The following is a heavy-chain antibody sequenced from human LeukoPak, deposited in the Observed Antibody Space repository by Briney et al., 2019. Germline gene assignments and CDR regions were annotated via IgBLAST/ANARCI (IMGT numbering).Heavy chain of an antibody. J-gene: IGHJ5*02. CDR3: ARDSXXCXGGXCFLRRNWFDP. CDR2: ISAYNGNT. Sequence: ASVKVSCKASGYTFTSYGISWVRQAPGQGLEWMGWISAYNGNTNYAQKLQGRVTMTTDTSTSTAYMELRSLRSDDTAVYYCARDSXXCXGGXCFLRRNWFDPWGQGTLVTVSS. V-gene: IGHV1-18*01. CDR1: GYTFTSYG. D-gene: IGHD2-15*01.